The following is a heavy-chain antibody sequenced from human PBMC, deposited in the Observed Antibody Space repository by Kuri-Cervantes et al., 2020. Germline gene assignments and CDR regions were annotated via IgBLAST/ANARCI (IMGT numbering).Heavy chain of an antibody. D-gene: IGHD6-19*01. J-gene: IGHJ4*02. CDR2: ISSNGDRK. CDR3: AKCFPGYDSGWYDY. V-gene: IGHV3-64D*06. CDR1: GFTFSSYG. Sequence: GGSLRLSCAASGFTFSSYGMHWVRQAPGKGLEYVSAISSNGDRKYHADSVKGRFTISRDNSKNTLYLQMNSLRTEDTAVYYCAKCFPGYDSGWYDYWGQGTLVTVSS.